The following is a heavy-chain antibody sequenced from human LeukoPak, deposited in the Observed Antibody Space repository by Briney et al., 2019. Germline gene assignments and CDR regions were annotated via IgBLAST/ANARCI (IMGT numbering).Heavy chain of an antibody. CDR1: CGSISSSNYY. J-gene: IGHJ4*02. V-gene: IGHV4-39*01. CDR3: ARHASVDGNWPRPLDY. CDR2: IYYSGST. D-gene: IGHD6-19*01. Sequence: SETLSLTCTVSCGSISSSNYYWGWIRQPPGKGLEWIVNIYYSGSTYYKPSLKTRVTISVDTSKNQFSLKLTSVTAADTAVYYCARHASVDGNWPRPLDYWGQGSLVTVSS.